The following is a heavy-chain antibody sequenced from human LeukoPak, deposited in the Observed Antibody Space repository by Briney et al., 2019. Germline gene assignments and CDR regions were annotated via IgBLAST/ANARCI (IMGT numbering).Heavy chain of an antibody. J-gene: IGHJ4*02. CDR3: AKARGSYYSYFDY. Sequence: GGSLRLSCAASGFTFSSYGMHWVRQAPGKGLEWVSAISGSGGSTYYADSVKGRFTISRDNSKNTLYLQMNSLRAEDTAVYYCAKARGSYYSYFDYWGQGTLVTVSS. CDR2: ISGSGGST. CDR1: GFTFSSYG. D-gene: IGHD1-26*01. V-gene: IGHV3-23*01.